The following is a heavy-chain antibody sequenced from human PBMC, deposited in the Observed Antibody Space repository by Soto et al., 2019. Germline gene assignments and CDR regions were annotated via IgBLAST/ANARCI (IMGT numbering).Heavy chain of an antibody. J-gene: IGHJ4*02. D-gene: IGHD2-15*01. V-gene: IGHV1-46*01. CDR1: GYTFTMSY. CDR3: ARRYCSGSSCYYFDY. CDR2: INPSGGST. Sequence: ASVKVSCKASGYTFTMSYMHWVRQAPGQGLEWMGIINPSGGSTIYAQKFQGRVTMTRDTSTSTVYMELSSLTSEDTAVYYCARRYCSGSSCYYFDYWGQGTLVTAPQ.